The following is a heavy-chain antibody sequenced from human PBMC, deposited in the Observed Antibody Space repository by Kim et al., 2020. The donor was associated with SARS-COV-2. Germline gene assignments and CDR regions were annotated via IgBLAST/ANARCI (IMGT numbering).Heavy chain of an antibody. CDR1: GFTFSSYS. D-gene: IGHD3-10*01. Sequence: GGSLRLSCAASGFTFSSYSMNWVRQAPGKGLEWVSYLSSSSSTIYYADSVKGRFTISRDNAKNSLYLQMNSLRDEDTAVYYCAREPGYYGSGSLFDYWGQGTLVTVSS. CDR2: LSSSSSTI. V-gene: IGHV3-48*02. J-gene: IGHJ4*02. CDR3: AREPGYYGSGSLFDY.